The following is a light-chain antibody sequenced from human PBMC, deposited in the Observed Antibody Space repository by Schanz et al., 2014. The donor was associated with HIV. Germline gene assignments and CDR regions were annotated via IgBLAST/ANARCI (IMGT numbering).Light chain of an antibody. Sequence: EVVMTQSPATLSVPPGGTVTLSCRASQSVSTMLDWFQQKPGQAPRLLIYGAFTRATGIPVRFSGSGSGTDFTLTISGLEPEDFAVYYCQHYGDSRGTFGGGTEVDIK. CDR3: QHYGDSRGT. CDR1: QSVSTM. CDR2: GAF. V-gene: IGKV3-15*01. J-gene: IGKJ4*01.